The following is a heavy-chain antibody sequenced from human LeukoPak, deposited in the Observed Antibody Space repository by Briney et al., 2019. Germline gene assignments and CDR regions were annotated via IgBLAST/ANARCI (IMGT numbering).Heavy chain of an antibody. J-gene: IGHJ4*02. CDR2: IIPIFGTA. V-gene: IGHV1-69*13. CDR1: GGTFSSYA. D-gene: IGHD5-24*01. CDR3: ASGRGRWLQIDY. Sequence: SVKVSCKASGGTFSSYAISWVRQAPGQGLEWMGGIIPIFGTANYAQKFQGRGTINADESTSTAFMELRSLRSEDTAVYYCASGRGRWLQIDYWGQGSLVGVSS.